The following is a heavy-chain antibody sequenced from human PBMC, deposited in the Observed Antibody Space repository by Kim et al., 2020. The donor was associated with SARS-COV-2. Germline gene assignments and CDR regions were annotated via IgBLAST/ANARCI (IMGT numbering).Heavy chain of an antibody. V-gene: IGHV3-23*01. J-gene: IGHJ6*02. CDR3: AKERIKTMTTVTWAYGMDV. D-gene: IGHD4-17*01. CDR1: GFTFSSYA. Sequence: GGSLRLSCAASGFTFSSYAMSWVRQAPGKGLEWVSAISGSGGSTYYADSVKGRFTISRDNSKNTLYLQMNSLRAEDTAVYYCAKERIKTMTTVTWAYGMDVWGQGTTVTVSS. CDR2: ISGSGGST.